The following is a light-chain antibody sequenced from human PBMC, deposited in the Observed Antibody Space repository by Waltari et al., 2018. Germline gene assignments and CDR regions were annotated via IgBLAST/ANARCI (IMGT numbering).Light chain of an antibody. V-gene: IGKV3-15*01. J-gene: IGKJ2*01. CDR2: GAS. CDR3: QQYNNWPPYT. CDR1: QSVSSN. Sequence: EIVMTQSPATLSVSPGERVTLPCRASQSVSSNLAWYQQEPGQAPRLLIYGASTRATGIPARFSGSGSGTEFTLTISSMQSEDFAVYYCQQYNNWPPYTFGQGTKLEIK.